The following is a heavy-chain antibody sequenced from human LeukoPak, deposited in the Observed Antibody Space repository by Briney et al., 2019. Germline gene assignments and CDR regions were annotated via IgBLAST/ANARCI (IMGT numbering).Heavy chain of an antibody. CDR2: ISGDGSER. Sequence: PGGSLRLSCAASGFTFRTYAMHWVRQAPGKGLEAVAVISGDGSERYYVESVKGRFTISRDNSKNTLFLQMNSLRAEDTAVYYCAREMIVVVYAFDIWGQGTMVTVSP. V-gene: IGHV3-30*03. CDR1: GFTFRTYA. J-gene: IGHJ3*02. D-gene: IGHD3-22*01. CDR3: AREMIVVVYAFDI.